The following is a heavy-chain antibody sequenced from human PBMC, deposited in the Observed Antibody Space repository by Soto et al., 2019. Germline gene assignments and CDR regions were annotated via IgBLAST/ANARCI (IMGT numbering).Heavy chain of an antibody. V-gene: IGHV4-59*01. D-gene: IGHD1-26*01. Sequence: SETLSLTCTVSGGSISSYYWSWIRQPPGKGLEWIGYIYYSGSTNYNPSLKSRVTISVDTSKNQFSLKLSSVTSADTAVYYCASSGSYYEDWFDPWGRGTLVTVSS. CDR1: GGSISSYY. CDR2: IYYSGST. J-gene: IGHJ5*02. CDR3: ASSGSYYEDWFDP.